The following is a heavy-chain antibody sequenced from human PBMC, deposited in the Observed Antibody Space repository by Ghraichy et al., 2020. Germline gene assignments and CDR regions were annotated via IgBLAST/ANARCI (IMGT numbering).Heavy chain of an antibody. CDR1: GDSVNSTV. Sequence: SETLSLTCAISGDSVNSTVWNWIRQSPSRGLEWLGRTHYKSKWLNDYAPTVKSRITITPDTSKNQFSLQLNSVTPEDTAVYYCARDNNYGFGVLDFWGQGSMLSV. CDR3: ARDNNYGFGVLDF. D-gene: IGHD4-17*01. V-gene: IGHV6-1*01. J-gene: IGHJ3*01. CDR2: THYKSKWLN.